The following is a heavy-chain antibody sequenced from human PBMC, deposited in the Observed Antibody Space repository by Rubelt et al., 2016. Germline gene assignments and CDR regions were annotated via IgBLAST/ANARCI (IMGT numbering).Heavy chain of an antibody. CDR1: GYTFNSSA. J-gene: IGHJ6*02. CDR3: ARDGPYYESSGSSYYYYGMDV. Sequence: QVQLVQSGAEVKKPGASVKVSCKASGYTFNSSAMPWVRQAPGQRLEWVGWITAGNGNTKCSAKFQGRVTITRDTSARTAYMERSSLRSEDTAVYYCARDGPYYESSGSSYYYYGMDVWGQGTTVTVSS. CDR2: ITAGNGNT. V-gene: IGHV1-3*01. D-gene: IGHD3-22*01.